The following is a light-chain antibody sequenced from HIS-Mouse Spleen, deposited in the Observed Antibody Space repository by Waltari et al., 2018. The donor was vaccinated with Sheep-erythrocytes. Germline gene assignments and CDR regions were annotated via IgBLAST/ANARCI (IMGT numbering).Light chain of an antibody. V-gene: IGLV2-11*01. J-gene: IGLJ1*01. CDR2: DGS. Sequence: QSALTQPRSVSGSPGQAVTTSCTGTSSDAGCFNYVSWYQQHPGKAPKLMIYDGSKRPSGVPDRFSGSKSGNTASLTISGLQAEDEADYYCCSYAGSYNHVFATGTKVTVL. CDR3: CSYAGSYNHV. CDR1: SSDAGCFNY.